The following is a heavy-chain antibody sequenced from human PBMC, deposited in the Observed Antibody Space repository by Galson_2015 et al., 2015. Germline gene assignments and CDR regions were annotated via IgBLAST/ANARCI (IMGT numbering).Heavy chain of an antibody. J-gene: IGHJ4*02. CDR2: IWYDGSNK. CDR1: GFTFSSYG. Sequence: SLRLSCAASGFTFSSYGMHWVRQAPGKGLEWVAVIWYDGSNKYYTDSVKGRFTISRDNSKKTLYLQMNSLRAEDTAVCYCARDESMSAAGTDYWGQGTLVTVSS. D-gene: IGHD6-13*01. V-gene: IGHV3-33*01. CDR3: ARDESMSAAGTDY.